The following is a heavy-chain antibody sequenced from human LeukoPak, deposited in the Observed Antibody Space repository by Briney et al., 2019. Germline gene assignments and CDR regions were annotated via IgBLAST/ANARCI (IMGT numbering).Heavy chain of an antibody. CDR1: GGSVSGYD. D-gene: IGHD2-21*02. CDR2: IFYTGTT. J-gene: IGHJ4*02. CDR3: ARHDVVPVIRRGFDF. Sequence: PSETLSLTCTVSGGSVSGYDWSWIRQSPGKGLEWIGYIFYTGTTLYSPSLRGRVTMSVDTSEKQFSLKLSSVTAADTAMYYCARHDVVPVIRRGFDFWGQGTLVTVSS. V-gene: IGHV4-59*08.